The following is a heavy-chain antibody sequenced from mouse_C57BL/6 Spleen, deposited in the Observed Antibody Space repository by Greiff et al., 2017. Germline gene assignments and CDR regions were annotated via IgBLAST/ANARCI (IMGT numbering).Heavy chain of an antibody. V-gene: IGHV5-12*01. Sequence: DVKLVESGGGLVQPGGSLQLSCAASGFTFSDYYMYWVRQTPEKRLEWVAYISNGGGSTYYPDTVKGRFTISRDNAKNTLYLQMSRLKSEDTAMYYCARHLFYAMDYWGQGTSVTVSS. CDR3: ARHLFYAMDY. CDR2: ISNGGGST. J-gene: IGHJ4*01. CDR1: GFTFSDYY. D-gene: IGHD6-2*01.